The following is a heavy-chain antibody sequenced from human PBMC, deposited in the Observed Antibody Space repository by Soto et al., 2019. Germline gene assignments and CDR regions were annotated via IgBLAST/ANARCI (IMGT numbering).Heavy chain of an antibody. CDR3: AREGSYSAYNFAHGIQLWSFDF. V-gene: IGHV4-4*07. CDR2: IFSSGST. D-gene: IGHD5-12*01. CDR1: DGSINTFY. Sequence: SETLSLTCPVSDGSINTFYWSWVRQPAGKGLEWIGRIFSSGSTSFNPSLESRVAMSVDTSKNHFSLNLSSVTAADMAVYYCAREGSYSAYNFAHGIQLWSFDFWGQGALVTVSS. J-gene: IGHJ4*02.